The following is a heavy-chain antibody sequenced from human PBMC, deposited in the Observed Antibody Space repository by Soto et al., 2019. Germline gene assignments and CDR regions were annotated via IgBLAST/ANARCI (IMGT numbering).Heavy chain of an antibody. D-gene: IGHD5-18*01. Sequence: ETLSLTCTVSGGSISSYYWSWIRQPPGKGLEWIGYIYYSGSTNYNPSLKSRVTISVDTSKNQFSLKLSSVTAADTAVYYCARTVDTAMVPFDYWGQGTLVTVSS. CDR2: IYYSGST. CDR3: ARTVDTAMVPFDY. J-gene: IGHJ4*02. CDR1: GGSISSYY. V-gene: IGHV4-59*08.